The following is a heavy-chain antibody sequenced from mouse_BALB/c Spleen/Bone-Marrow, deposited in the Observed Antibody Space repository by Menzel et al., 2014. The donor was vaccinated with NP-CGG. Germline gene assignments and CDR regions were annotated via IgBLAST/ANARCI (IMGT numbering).Heavy chain of an antibody. CDR2: TSDGGSYT. V-gene: IGHV5-4*02. Sequence: EVHLVESGGGLVKPGGSLKLSCAASGFTFSDDYMYWVRQTPEKRLEWVATTSDGGSYTYYPDSVKGRFTISRDNAKNNLYLQMSSLKSEDTAMYYCXXXXXXXXXXWGLGTXLTXSS. CDR3: XXXXXXXXXX. CDR1: GFTFSDDY. J-gene: IGHJ2*01.